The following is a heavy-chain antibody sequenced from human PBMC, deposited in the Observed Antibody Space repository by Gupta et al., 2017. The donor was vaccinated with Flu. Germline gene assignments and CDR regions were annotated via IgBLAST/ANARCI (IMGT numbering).Heavy chain of an antibody. J-gene: IGHJ4*02. Sequence: QITLKESGPTVVKPTQTLTLTCTLSGFSLSTYGVGVGWMRQPPGKTLEWLALIYWDDDKRYSPSLKSRLTITKDTSTTQVVLTLTNIDPVDTSTYFCAHSVITYIATTFFDYWGQGTLVTVSS. CDR1: GFSLSTYGVG. V-gene: IGHV2-5*02. CDR3: AHSVITYIATTFFDY. CDR2: IYWDDDK. D-gene: IGHD2-21*01.